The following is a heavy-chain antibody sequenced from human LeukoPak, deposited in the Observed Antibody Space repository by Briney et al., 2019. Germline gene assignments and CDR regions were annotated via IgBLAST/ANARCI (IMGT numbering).Heavy chain of an antibody. CDR3: ARCGELVGLDY. D-gene: IGHD6-6*01. CDR2: IYSGGST. V-gene: IGHV3-53*01. Sequence: GGSLRLSCAASGFTVSSNYMSWVRQAPGKGLEWVSVIYSGGSTYYADSVKGRFTVSRDNSKNTLYLQMNSLRAEDTAVYYCARCGELVGLDYWGQGTLVTVSS. J-gene: IGHJ4*02. CDR1: GFTVSSNY.